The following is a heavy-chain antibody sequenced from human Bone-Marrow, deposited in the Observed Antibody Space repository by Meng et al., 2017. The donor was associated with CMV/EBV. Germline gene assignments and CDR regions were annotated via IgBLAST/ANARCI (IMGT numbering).Heavy chain of an antibody. J-gene: IGHJ4*02. CDR3: ARDHLRQPLKM. Sequence: GESLKISCAASGYTFTSYPIHWVRQAPGQGLEWMGFIDPGRDSTSYAQNFQDRVTMTRDKSTSTVYMELNSLRSDDTAEYYCARDHLRQPLKMWGQGTLVTVSS. CDR2: IDPGRDST. CDR1: GYTFTSYP. D-gene: IGHD5-12*01. V-gene: IGHV1-46*01.